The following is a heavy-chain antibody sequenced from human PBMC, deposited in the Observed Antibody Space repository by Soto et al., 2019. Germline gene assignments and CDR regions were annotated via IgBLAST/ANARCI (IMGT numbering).Heavy chain of an antibody. J-gene: IGHJ5*02. V-gene: IGHV4-39*01. D-gene: IGHD3-9*01. Sequence: SETLSLTCTVSGGSISSSSYYWGWIRQPPGKGLEWIGSIYYSGSTYYNPSLKSRVTISVDTSKNQFSLKLSSVTAADTAVYYCARQGFDWSLIWFDPWGQGTLVTVSS. CDR1: GGSISSSSYY. CDR3: ARQGFDWSLIWFDP. CDR2: IYYSGST.